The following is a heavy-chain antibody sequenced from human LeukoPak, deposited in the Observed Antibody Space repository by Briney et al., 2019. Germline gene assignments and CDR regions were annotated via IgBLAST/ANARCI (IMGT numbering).Heavy chain of an antibody. Sequence: GGSLRLSCAASGFTFSSYSMNWDRQAPGKGLEWVSSISSSSSYIYYADSVKGRFTISRDNAKNSLYLQMNSLRAEDTAVYYCARGETLYSSSWYVPASCYYGMDVWGQGTTVTVSS. CDR1: GFTFSSYS. CDR2: ISSSSSYI. D-gene: IGHD6-13*01. J-gene: IGHJ6*02. CDR3: ARGETLYSSSWYVPASCYYGMDV. V-gene: IGHV3-21*01.